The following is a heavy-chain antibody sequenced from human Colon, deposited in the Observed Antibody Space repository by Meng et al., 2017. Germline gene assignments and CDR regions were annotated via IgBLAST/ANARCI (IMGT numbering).Heavy chain of an antibody. J-gene: IGHJ4*02. CDR3: ARTEDYYYGSGSYPPHFDY. D-gene: IGHD3-10*01. Sequence: GESLKISCAASGFSLTDYAMHWVRQAPGKAPEWVAVIAFDGSKKEYGDSVKGRVTISRDDSKNTVYLQMNSLRHEDTAVYYCARTEDYYYGSGSYPPHFDYWGQGSLVTVSS. V-gene: IGHV3-30*01. CDR1: GFSLTDYA. CDR2: IAFDGSKK.